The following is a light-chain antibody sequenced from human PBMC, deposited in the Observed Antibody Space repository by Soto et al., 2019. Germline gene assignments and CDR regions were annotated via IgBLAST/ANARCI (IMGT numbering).Light chain of an antibody. V-gene: IGLV2-23*01. CDR2: EGS. CDR3: CSYAGSATLYV. CDR1: SSDVGSYNL. Sequence: QAARTQPSWVSVSPGQLITISCTGTSSDVGSYNLVSWYQQHPGKAPKLMIYEGSKRPSGVSSRFSGSKSGNTASLTISGLQAEDEADYHCCSYAGSATLYVFGTGTKVTVL. J-gene: IGLJ1*01.